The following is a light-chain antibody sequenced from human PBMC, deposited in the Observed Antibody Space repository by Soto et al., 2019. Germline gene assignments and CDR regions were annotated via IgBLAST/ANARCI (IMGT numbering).Light chain of an antibody. J-gene: IGLJ1*01. V-gene: IGLV2-14*01. Sequence: QSVLTQPASVSGSPGQSITISCTGTSSDVGGYNYAPWYQQHPVKAPKLMIYDVTNRPSGVSDRFSGSKSGNMASLTISGLQAYDEADYYCSSYTSSSTPYVVGTGTKVTVL. CDR2: DVT. CDR3: SSYTSSSTPYV. CDR1: SSDVGGYNY.